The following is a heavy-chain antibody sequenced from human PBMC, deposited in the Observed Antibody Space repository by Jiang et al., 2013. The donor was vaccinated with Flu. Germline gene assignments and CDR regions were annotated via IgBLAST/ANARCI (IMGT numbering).Heavy chain of an antibody. V-gene: IGHV3-7*03. Sequence: GLVQPGGSLRLSCAASGFTFSSYAMSWVRQAPGKGLEWVANIKQDGSEKYYVASVKGRFTISRDNAKNALFLEMNSLTVEDTAMYYCARRMAASGTGGFFQHWGQGTLVTVSS. CDR2: IKQDGSEK. CDR1: GFTFSSYA. D-gene: IGHD5-24*01. CDR3: ARRMAASGTGGFFQH. J-gene: IGHJ1*01.